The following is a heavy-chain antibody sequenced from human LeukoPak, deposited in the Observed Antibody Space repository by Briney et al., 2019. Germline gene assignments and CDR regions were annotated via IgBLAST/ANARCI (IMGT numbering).Heavy chain of an antibody. J-gene: IGHJ4*02. CDR2: INPNSGET. V-gene: IGHV1-2*02. Sequence: ASVKVSCKASGYTFTDYYMHWVRQATGQGLEWMGWINPNSGETNYGQRFQGRGNMTRAKSISTAYMELSRLRSDDTAVYHCARASYDNSLVIDDYWGQGILVTVS. CDR3: ARASYDNSLVIDDY. CDR1: GYTFTDYY. D-gene: IGHD3-22*01.